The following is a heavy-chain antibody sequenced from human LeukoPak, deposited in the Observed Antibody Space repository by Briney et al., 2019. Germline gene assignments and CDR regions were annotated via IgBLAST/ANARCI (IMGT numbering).Heavy chain of an antibody. J-gene: IGHJ4*02. CDR3: ARASLYSGSQNFDY. CDR2: ISSSSSTI. D-gene: IGHD1-26*01. V-gene: IGHV3-48*01. CDR1: GFTFSSYR. Sequence: PGGSLRLSCAASGFTFSSYRMNWVRQAPGKGLERVSYISSSSSTIYYADSVKGRFTISRDNAKNSLYLQMNSLRAKDTAVYYCARASLYSGSQNFDYWGQGTLVTVSS.